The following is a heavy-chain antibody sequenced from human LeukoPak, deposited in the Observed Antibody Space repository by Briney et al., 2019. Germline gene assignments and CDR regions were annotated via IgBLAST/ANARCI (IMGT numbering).Heavy chain of an antibody. V-gene: IGHV3-20*04. CDR2: ITWNGGQT. Sequence: GRSLRLSCAASGFTFDDYGMSWVRQGPGKGLEWVSTITWNGGQTAYADSVKGRFTISRDNAKNSLYLEMNSLSPEDTALYYCARSSTTVTTRFFDLWGRGTLVTVSS. CDR3: ARSSTTVTTRFFDL. J-gene: IGHJ2*01. CDR1: GFTFDDYG. D-gene: IGHD4-17*01.